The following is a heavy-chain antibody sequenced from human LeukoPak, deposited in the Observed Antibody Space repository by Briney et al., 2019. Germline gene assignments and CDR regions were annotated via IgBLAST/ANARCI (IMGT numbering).Heavy chain of an antibody. V-gene: IGHV3-30*02. Sequence: GGSLRLSCAASGFTFSSYGMHWVRQAPGKGLEWVAVIWYDGSNKYYADSVKGRFTISRDNSKNTLYLQMNSLRAEDTAVYYCAKDKGGFVSYYYGMDVWGQGTTVTVSS. D-gene: IGHD5-12*01. J-gene: IGHJ6*02. CDR1: GFTFSSYG. CDR2: IWYDGSNK. CDR3: AKDKGGFVSYYYGMDV.